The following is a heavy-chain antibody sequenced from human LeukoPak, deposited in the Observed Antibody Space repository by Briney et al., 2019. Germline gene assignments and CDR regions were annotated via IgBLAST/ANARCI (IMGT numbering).Heavy chain of an antibody. J-gene: IGHJ4*02. CDR2: ISAYNGNT. CDR1: GYTFTSYG. CDR3: ASMVRGVILSY. D-gene: IGHD3-10*01. V-gene: IGHV1-18*01. Sequence: ASVKVSCKASGYTFTSYGISWVRQAPGQGIEWMGWISAYNGNTNYAQKLQGRVTMTTDTSTSTAYMELRSLRSDDTAVYYCASMVRGVILSYWGQGTLVTVSS.